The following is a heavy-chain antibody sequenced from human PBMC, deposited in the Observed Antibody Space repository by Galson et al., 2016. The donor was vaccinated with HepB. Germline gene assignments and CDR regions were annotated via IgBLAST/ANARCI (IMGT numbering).Heavy chain of an antibody. CDR3: ARADSWLVTDDYYHTMDV. V-gene: IGHV1-69*13. D-gene: IGHD6-19*01. J-gene: IGHJ6*02. CDR1: GGTFSHSV. Sequence: SVKVSCKASGGTFSHSVFSWVRQAPGQGLEWMGGIIPIYGPANYAPKFQGRVTTTADDSTRTAYMELRSLRSDDEAVYYCARADSWLVTDDYYHTMDVWGQGTTIIVSS. CDR2: IIPIYGPA.